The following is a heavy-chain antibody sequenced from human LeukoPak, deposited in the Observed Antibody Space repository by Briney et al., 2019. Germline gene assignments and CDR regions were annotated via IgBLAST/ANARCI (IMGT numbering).Heavy chain of an antibody. J-gene: IGHJ4*02. Sequence: GGSLRLSCAASGFTFRDAGMSWVRQAPGKGLEWVGRIKSKTDGGTTDYAAPVKGRFTISRDDSKNTLYLQMSSLKTEDTAVYFCAHRDTAMVRVDYWGQGTLVTVSS. CDR3: AHRDTAMVRVDY. V-gene: IGHV3-15*01. D-gene: IGHD5-18*01. CDR1: GFTFRDAG. CDR2: IKSKTDGGTT.